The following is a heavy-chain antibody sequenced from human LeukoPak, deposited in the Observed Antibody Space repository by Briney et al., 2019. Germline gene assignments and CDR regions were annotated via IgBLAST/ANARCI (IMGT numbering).Heavy chain of an antibody. D-gene: IGHD3-3*01. CDR1: GFTFSSYG. Sequence: GRSLRLSCAASGFTFSSYGMHWVRQAPGKGLEWVAVIWYDGSNKYYADSVKGRFTISRDNPKNTLYLQMNSLRAEDTAVYYCARDRKYYDFWSGYYTGIDYWGQGTLVTVSS. CDR2: IWYDGSNK. J-gene: IGHJ4*02. V-gene: IGHV3-33*01. CDR3: ARDRKYYDFWSGYYTGIDY.